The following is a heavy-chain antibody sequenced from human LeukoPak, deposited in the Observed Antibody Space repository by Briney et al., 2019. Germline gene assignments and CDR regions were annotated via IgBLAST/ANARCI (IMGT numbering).Heavy chain of an antibody. V-gene: IGHV3-48*01. CDR2: ISSSSSTI. J-gene: IGHJ4*02. CDR1: GFTVSSNY. Sequence: GGSLSLSFAASGFTVSSNYMSWVRQAPGKGLEWVSYISSSSSTIYYADSVKGRFTISRDNAKNSLYLQMNSLRAEDTAVYYCARDRRYTYDYWGQGTLATVSS. CDR3: ARDRRYTYDY. D-gene: IGHD5-18*01.